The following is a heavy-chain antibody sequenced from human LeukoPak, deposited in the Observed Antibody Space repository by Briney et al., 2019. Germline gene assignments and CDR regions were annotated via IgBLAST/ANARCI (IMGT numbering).Heavy chain of an antibody. CDR2: ISAYNGNT. D-gene: IGHD2-8*01. J-gene: IGHJ3*02. CDR1: GYTFTHYG. V-gene: IGHV1-18*01. Sequence: ASVKVSCKACGYTFTHYGISGVRQAPGQGVAWMGWISAYNGNTNYAQKLQGRVTMTTDTSTSTAYMELRSLRSDDTAVYYCASSDCTNGVCRHDAFDIWGQGTMVTVSS. CDR3: ASSDCTNGVCRHDAFDI.